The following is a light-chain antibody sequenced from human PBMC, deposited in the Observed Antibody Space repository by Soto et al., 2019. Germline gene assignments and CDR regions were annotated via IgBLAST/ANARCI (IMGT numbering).Light chain of an antibody. V-gene: IGLV2-14*03. CDR2: DVW. CDR3: SSYTADMTDV. Sequence: QSVLTQPASVSGSPGQSITIYCIGTGSDIGGYNYVSWYQQHPGTAPTLMIYDVWARPLGVSHRFSGSKSGNTASLTISGLQGDDEADYYCSSYTADMTDVFGTGTKVTVL. J-gene: IGLJ1*01. CDR1: GSDIGGYNY.